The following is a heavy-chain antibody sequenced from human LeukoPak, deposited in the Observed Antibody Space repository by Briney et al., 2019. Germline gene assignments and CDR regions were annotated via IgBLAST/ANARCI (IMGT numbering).Heavy chain of an antibody. J-gene: IGHJ4*02. D-gene: IGHD3-10*01. V-gene: IGHV2-70*11. CDR1: GFSLSISGMY. Sequence: SGPTVVNPTRTLTLTCTFSGFSLSISGMYVTWIRQPPGKALEWLARIDWDDDKYYSTSLKTRLTISKDTSKNQVVLTMTNMDPVDTATYYCARTSSFTLIRGLDQWGQGTLVTVSS. CDR3: ARTSSFTLIRGLDQ. CDR2: IDWDDDK.